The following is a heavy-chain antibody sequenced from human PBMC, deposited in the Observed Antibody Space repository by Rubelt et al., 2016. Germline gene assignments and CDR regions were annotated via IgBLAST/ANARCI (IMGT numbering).Heavy chain of an antibody. V-gene: IGHV3-74*01. CDR1: GFTFRRYW. J-gene: IGHJ4*02. Sequence: GGNLVQPGGSLRLSCAASGFTFRRYWMHWVRQAPGKGLVWVSRINEVGSNTNYADSVEGRFTISRDNAKNSLYLQINSLRAEDTAVYYCARWDTSSLDYWGQGTLVTVSS. CDR2: INEVGSNT. D-gene: IGHD6-6*01. CDR3: ARWDTSSLDY.